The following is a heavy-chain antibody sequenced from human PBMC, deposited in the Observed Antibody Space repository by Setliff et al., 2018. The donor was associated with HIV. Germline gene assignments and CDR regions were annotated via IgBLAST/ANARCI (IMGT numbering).Heavy chain of an antibody. V-gene: IGHV3-30*04. Sequence: GGSLRLSCAASGFTLTDFPMHWVRQAPGNGLEWVAVIASHGNWHDYAASVKGRFTISRDTSRNTLYLQMNSLRVEDSALYYCARDLLASFGEPYPPTANWFDPWGQGTLVTVSS. CDR1: GFTLTDFP. J-gene: IGHJ5*02. CDR2: IASHGNWH. D-gene: IGHD3-10*01. CDR3: ARDLLASFGEPYPPTANWFDP.